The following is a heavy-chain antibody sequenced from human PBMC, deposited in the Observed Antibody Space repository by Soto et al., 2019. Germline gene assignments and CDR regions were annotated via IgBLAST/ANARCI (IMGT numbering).Heavy chain of an antibody. J-gene: IGHJ3*02. Sequence: SLRLSCAASGFTFDDYAMHWVRQAPGKGLEWVSGISWNSGSIGYADSVKGRFTISRDNAKNSLYLQMNSLRAEDTALYYCAKDTDPGAFDIWGQGTMVTVSS. V-gene: IGHV3-9*01. CDR3: AKDTDPGAFDI. CDR1: GFTFDDYA. CDR2: ISWNSGSI.